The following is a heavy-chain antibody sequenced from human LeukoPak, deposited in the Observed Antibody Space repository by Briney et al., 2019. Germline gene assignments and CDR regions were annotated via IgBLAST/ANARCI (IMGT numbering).Heavy chain of an antibody. CDR1: GYTFTSYG. CDR3: AREGLSSSGVYYFDY. D-gene: IGHD2-15*01. Sequence: ASVKVSCKASGYTFTSYGISWVRQAPGQGLEWMGWISAYNGDTNYAQNLQGRVTMTTDTSTSTAYMELRSLRSDDTAVYYCAREGLSSSGVYYFDYWGQGTLVTVSS. CDR2: ISAYNGDT. V-gene: IGHV1-18*01. J-gene: IGHJ4*02.